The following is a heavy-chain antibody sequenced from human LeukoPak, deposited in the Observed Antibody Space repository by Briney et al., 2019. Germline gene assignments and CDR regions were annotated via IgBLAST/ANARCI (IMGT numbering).Heavy chain of an antibody. J-gene: IGHJ6*04. CDR3: AELGISMIGGV. CDR1: GFTFSSYE. Sequence: GGSLRLSCAASGFTFSSYEMNWVRQAPGKGLEWVSYISSSGSTIYYADSVKGRFTISRDNAKNSLYLQMNSLRAEDTAVYYCAELGISMIGGVWGKGTTVTISS. CDR2: ISSSGSTI. D-gene: IGHD3-10*02. V-gene: IGHV3-48*03.